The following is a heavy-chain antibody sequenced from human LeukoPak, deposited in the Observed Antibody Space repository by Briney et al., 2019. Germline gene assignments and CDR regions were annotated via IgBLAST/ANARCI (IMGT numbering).Heavy chain of an antibody. CDR2: IYYSGST. CDR1: GGSISRDY. V-gene: IGHV4-59*05. CDR3: ASAPTYYDFWSGYLYYFDY. Sequence: SETLSLTCTVSGGSISRDYWSWIRQPPGKGLEWIGSIYYSGSTYYNPSLKSRVTIPVDTSRNQFSLKLSSVTAADTAVYYCASAPTYYDFWSGYLYYFDYWGQGTLVTVSS. J-gene: IGHJ4*02. D-gene: IGHD3-3*01.